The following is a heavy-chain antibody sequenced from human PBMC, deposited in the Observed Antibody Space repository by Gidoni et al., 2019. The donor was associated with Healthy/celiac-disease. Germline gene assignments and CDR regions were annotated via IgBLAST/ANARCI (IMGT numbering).Heavy chain of an antibody. D-gene: IGHD6-19*01. CDR2: IYYSGST. Sequence: QVQLQESGPGLVKPSETLSLTCTVSGGSISSYYWSWIRQPPGKGLEWIGYIYYSGSTNYNPSLKSRVTISVDTSKNQFSLKLSSVTAADTAVYYCARETYSSGLGGMDVWGQGTTVTVSS. V-gene: IGHV4-59*01. CDR1: GGSISSYY. CDR3: ARETYSSGLGGMDV. J-gene: IGHJ6*02.